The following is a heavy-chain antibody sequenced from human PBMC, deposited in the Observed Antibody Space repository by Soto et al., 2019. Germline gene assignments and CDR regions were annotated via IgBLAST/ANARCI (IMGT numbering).Heavy chain of an antibody. V-gene: IGHV3-23*01. CDR3: TKRGWGITTSGVNYYYGMDV. Sequence: EVQLLESGGGLVQPGGSLRLSCAASGLIFSDYAMSWVRRAPGKGLEWVSAISERGGTTFYADSVRGRFTISRDNSKNTLILQMNRLRAEDTVVYYCTKRGWGITTSGVNYYYGMDVWGQGTTVTVSS. J-gene: IGHJ6*02. D-gene: IGHD3-3*01. CDR1: GLIFSDYA. CDR2: ISERGGTT.